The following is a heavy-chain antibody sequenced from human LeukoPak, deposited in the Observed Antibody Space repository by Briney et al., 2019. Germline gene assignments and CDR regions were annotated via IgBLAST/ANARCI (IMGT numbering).Heavy chain of an antibody. Sequence: GSSVKVSCKSSGYIFTNYHSNWVRQAAGQGREGMGWMNPNTGSTGYAQKFQNRITLTRNTSINTAYMDLSSLESEDTAFYYCLRGGFPFGNFWGQGTLVTVSS. V-gene: IGHV1-8*01. D-gene: IGHD3-10*01. CDR1: GYIFTNYH. CDR2: MNPNTGST. CDR3: LRGGFPFGNF. J-gene: IGHJ4*02.